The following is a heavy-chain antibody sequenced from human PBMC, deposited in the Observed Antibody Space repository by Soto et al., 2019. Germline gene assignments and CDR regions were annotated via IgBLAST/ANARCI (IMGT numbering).Heavy chain of an antibody. Sequence: GPLRLSWGAAGFTCSDYYGSWIRQAPGKGLEWVSYISSSGSTIYYAECVKGRFTISRDNAKNSLYLQMNSLRAEDTAVYYCARVEWLLDYWGQGTLVTVSS. CDR1: GFTCSDYY. J-gene: IGHJ4*02. V-gene: IGHV3-11*01. CDR2: ISSSGSTI. CDR3: ARVEWLLDY. D-gene: IGHD6-19*01.